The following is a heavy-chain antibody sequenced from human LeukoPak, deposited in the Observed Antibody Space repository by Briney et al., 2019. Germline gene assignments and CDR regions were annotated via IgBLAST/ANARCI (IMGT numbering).Heavy chain of an antibody. Sequence: GASVKVSCKASGYTFTGYYMHWVRQAPGQGLEWMGWVNPNSGGTNYAQKFQGRVTMTRDTSISTAYMELSRLRSDDTAVYYCARILGYCSSTSCQIIDYWGQGTLVTVSS. CDR1: GYTFTGYY. D-gene: IGHD2-2*01. CDR3: ARILGYCSSTSCQIIDY. J-gene: IGHJ4*02. CDR2: VNPNSGGT. V-gene: IGHV1-2*02.